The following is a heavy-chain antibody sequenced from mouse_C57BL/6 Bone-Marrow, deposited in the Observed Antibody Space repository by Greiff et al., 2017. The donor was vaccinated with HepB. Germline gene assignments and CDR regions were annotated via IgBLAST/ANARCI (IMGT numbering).Heavy chain of an antibody. CDR1: GYAFSSSW. Sequence: QVQLKESGPELVKPGASVKISCKASGYAFSSSWMNWVKQRPGKGLEWIGRIYPGDGDTNYNGKFKGKATLTADKSSSTAYMQLSSLTSEDSAVYFCARWLRRGLAYWGQGTLVTVSA. CDR2: IYPGDGDT. D-gene: IGHD2-2*01. V-gene: IGHV1-82*01. CDR3: ARWLRRGLAY. J-gene: IGHJ3*01.